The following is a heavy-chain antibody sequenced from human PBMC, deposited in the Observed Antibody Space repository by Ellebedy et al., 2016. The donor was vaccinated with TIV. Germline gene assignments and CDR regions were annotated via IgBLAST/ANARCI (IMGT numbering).Heavy chain of an antibody. D-gene: IGHD3-22*01. CDR3: ARGSHYMRVVVFTSDAFDI. CDR1: GGSFSDYY. V-gene: IGHV4-34*01. Sequence: MPSETLSLTCAVFGGSFSDYYWSWIRQPPGKGLEWIGEINQSGRTNYNPSLKIRVTISGDTSKNQFSLNLSSVTAADTAVYYCARGSHYMRVVVFTSDAFDIWGQGTMVTVSS. J-gene: IGHJ3*02. CDR2: INQSGRT.